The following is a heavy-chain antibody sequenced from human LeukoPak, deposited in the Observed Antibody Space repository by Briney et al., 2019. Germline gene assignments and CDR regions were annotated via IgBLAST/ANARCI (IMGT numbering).Heavy chain of an antibody. V-gene: IGHV3-66*04. CDR1: GFTVSNNY. Sequence: GGSLRLSCAASGFTVSNNYMSWVRQAPGKGLEWASVIYSGGGTAYADSVKGRFTISRDNSKNALYLQMNSLRAEDTAVYYCARHVMGVVVAATPGLDYYGMDVWGQGTTVTVSS. CDR2: IYSGGGT. J-gene: IGHJ6*02. CDR3: ARHVMGVVVAATPGLDYYGMDV. D-gene: IGHD2-15*01.